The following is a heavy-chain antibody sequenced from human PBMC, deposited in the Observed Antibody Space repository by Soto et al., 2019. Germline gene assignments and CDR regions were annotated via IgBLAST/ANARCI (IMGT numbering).Heavy chain of an antibody. CDR2: NYHSGST. CDR3: ARGSSGWYDY. Sequence: QVQLQESGPGLVKPSQTLSLTCTVSGGSISSGGYYWSWIRQHPGKGLEWIGHNYHSGSTYYNPSIKSRVTISVDTSKNQFSLRLSSVTAADTAVYYCARGSSGWYDYWRQGPLVTVSS. CDR1: GGSISSGGYY. V-gene: IGHV4-31*03. J-gene: IGHJ4*02. D-gene: IGHD6-19*01.